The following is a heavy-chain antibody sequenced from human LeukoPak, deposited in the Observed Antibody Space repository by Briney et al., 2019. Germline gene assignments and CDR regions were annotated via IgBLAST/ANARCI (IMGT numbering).Heavy chain of an antibody. Sequence: PGESLRLSCVASGFTFSSYAMSWVRQAPGKGLEWVSVIYSGGSTYYADSVKGRFTISRHNSKNTLYLQMNSLRAEDTAVYYCARSGYNDAFDIWGQGTMVTVSS. J-gene: IGHJ3*02. D-gene: IGHD3-3*01. CDR2: IYSGGST. CDR1: GFTFSSYA. V-gene: IGHV3-53*04. CDR3: ARSGYNDAFDI.